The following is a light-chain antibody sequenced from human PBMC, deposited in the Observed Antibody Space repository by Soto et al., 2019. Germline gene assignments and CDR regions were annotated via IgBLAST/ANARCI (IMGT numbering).Light chain of an antibody. CDR1: SSDVGLYDY. CDR3: RSYTSDSSYV. V-gene: IGLV2-14*01. Sequence: SVLTHRASLSGSPGQSITISCTGTSSDVGLYDYVSWYQQHPGKAPQLMIYAVSKRPSGVSNRFSASKSGNTASLFISGLQAEDEADYYCRSYTSDSSYVFGSGTKVTVL. J-gene: IGLJ1*01. CDR2: AVS.